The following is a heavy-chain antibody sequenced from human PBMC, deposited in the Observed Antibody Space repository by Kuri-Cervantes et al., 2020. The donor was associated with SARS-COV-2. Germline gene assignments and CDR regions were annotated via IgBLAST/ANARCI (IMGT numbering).Heavy chain of an antibody. D-gene: IGHD7-27*01. V-gene: IGHV3-23*01. CDR2: FCGGGGST. J-gene: IGHJ4*02. CDR3: ANTLVWGVDY. Sequence: ESLKISCAASGFTFRTYAMSWVRQAPGKGLVWVSSFCGGGGSTYYADSVKGRFIISRDNSKNTLYLQMNSLRAEDTAVYYCANTLVWGVDYWGQGTLVTVSS. CDR1: GFTFRTYA.